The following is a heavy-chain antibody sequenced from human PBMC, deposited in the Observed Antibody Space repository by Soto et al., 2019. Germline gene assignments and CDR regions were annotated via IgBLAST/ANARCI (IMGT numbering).Heavy chain of an antibody. D-gene: IGHD2-21*02. J-gene: IGHJ4*02. V-gene: IGHV4-59*01. CDR2: IHYSGGT. Sequence: SETLSLTCTVPGDSIMNYYCIFLRQVPGKGLEWIGYIHYSGGTNYNPSLKSRLTIAVDTSKNQFFLKLSSVTAADTAVYYYARGRGDYYFDYWGQGTLVTVSS. CDR1: GDSIMNYY. CDR3: ARGRGDYYFDY.